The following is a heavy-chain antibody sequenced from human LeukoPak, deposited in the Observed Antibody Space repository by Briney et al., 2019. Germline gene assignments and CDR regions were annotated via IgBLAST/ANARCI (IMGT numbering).Heavy chain of an antibody. Sequence: PGGSLRLSCAASGFTFSSYSMNWVRQAPGKGLEWVSSISSSSSYIYYADSVKGRFTISRDNAKNSLYLQMNSLRAEDTAVYYCARDWNDYYGMDAWGQGTTVTVSS. J-gene: IGHJ6*02. V-gene: IGHV3-21*01. CDR2: ISSSSSYI. CDR3: ARDWNDYYGMDA. CDR1: GFTFSSYS. D-gene: IGHD1-1*01.